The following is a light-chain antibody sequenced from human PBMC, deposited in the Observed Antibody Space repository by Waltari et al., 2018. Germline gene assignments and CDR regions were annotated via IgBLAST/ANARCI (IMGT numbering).Light chain of an antibody. J-gene: IGLJ2*01. Sequence: SSDLTQDPSLSVALGQTVSITCQGAILRRYYASWYQQRPGQAPILVLYGPDNRPSGIPDRFSGSTSGNTASLTITGAQAEDEADYYCHSRETFSTRLFGGGTRLTV. CDR2: GPD. CDR1: ILRRYY. V-gene: IGLV3-19*01. CDR3: HSRETFSTRL.